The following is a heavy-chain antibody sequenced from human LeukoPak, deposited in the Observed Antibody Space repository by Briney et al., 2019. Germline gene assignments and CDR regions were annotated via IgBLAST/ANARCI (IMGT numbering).Heavy chain of an antibody. Sequence: GGSLRLSCAASGFTFSSYSMNWVRQAPGKGLEWVSSISSSSSYIYYADSVKGRFTISRDNAKNSLYLQMNSLRAEDTAVYYCARVGTGYGGGDYGGNSGVIYYYYYGMDVWGQGTTVTVSS. J-gene: IGHJ6*02. CDR1: GFTFSSYS. V-gene: IGHV3-21*01. CDR3: ARVGTGYGGGDYGGNSGVIYYYYYGMDV. D-gene: IGHD4-23*01. CDR2: ISSSSSYI.